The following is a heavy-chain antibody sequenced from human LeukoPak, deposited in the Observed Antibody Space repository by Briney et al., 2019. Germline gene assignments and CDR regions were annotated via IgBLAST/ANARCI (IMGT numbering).Heavy chain of an antibody. Sequence: SVKVSCKASGYTFTSYDISWVRQAPGQGLEWMGGIIPIFGTANYAQKFQGRVTITADESTSTAYMELGSLRSEDTAVYYCARDGPSVKQLVAFDIWGQGTMVTVSS. CDR3: ARDGPSVKQLVAFDI. CDR2: IIPIFGTA. V-gene: IGHV1-69*13. D-gene: IGHD6-13*01. J-gene: IGHJ3*02. CDR1: GYTFTSYD.